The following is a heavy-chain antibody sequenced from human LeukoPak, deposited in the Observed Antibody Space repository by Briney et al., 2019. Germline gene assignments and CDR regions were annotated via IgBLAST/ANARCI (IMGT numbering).Heavy chain of an antibody. CDR3: ARDDGGRYSAGWYDAFDI. J-gene: IGHJ3*02. Sequence: SGGSLRLSCAASAFTLSGYWMTWVRQAPGKGLEWVANINRDGSEKHYVDSVKGRFTISRDNVRNSLFLQMDSLRAEDTALYFCARDDGGRYSAGWYDAFDIWGPGTMVTVSS. D-gene: IGHD6-13*01. CDR2: INRDGSEK. V-gene: IGHV3-7*01. CDR1: AFTLSGYW.